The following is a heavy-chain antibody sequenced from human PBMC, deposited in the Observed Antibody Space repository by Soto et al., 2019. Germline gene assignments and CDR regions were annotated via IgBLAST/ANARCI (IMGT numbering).Heavy chain of an antibody. D-gene: IGHD3-22*01. V-gene: IGHV1-8*01. CDR1: GYTFTSYD. CDR3: ASANPYYYDSMGIGDWLDP. J-gene: IGHJ5*02. Sequence: ASVKVSCKASGYTFTSYDINWVRQATGQGLEWMGWMNPNSGNTGYAQKFQGRVTMTRNTSISTAYMELSSLRSEDTAVYYCASANPYYYDSMGIGDWLDPWGQGTLVTVS. CDR2: MNPNSGNT.